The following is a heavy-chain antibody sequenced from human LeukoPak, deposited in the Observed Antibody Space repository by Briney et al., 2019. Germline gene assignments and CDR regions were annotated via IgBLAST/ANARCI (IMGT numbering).Heavy chain of an antibody. Sequence: SETLSLTCTVSGGSISSGDYYWGWIRQPPGKGLKWIGSIYYSGSTYYNPSLKSRVTISVDTSKNQFSLKLSSVTAADTAVYYCARVSVAGTLGFDYWGQGTLVTVSS. CDR3: ARVSVAGTLGFDY. D-gene: IGHD6-19*01. V-gene: IGHV4-39*07. J-gene: IGHJ4*02. CDR1: GGSISSGDYY. CDR2: IYYSGST.